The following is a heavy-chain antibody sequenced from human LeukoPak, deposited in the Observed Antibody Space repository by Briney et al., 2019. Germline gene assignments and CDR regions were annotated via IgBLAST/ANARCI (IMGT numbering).Heavy chain of an antibody. V-gene: IGHV3-23*01. D-gene: IGHD3-3*01. J-gene: IGHJ4*02. CDR3: ARGRGLGVVSPYFDY. Sequence: PGGSLRLSCAASGFTFSSYAMSWVRQAPGKGLEWVSAIRGSGGSTYYADSVKGRFTISRDNSKNTLSLQMNNLRAEDTAVYYCARGRGLGVVSPYFDYWGQGTLVTVSS. CDR2: IRGSGGST. CDR1: GFTFSSYA.